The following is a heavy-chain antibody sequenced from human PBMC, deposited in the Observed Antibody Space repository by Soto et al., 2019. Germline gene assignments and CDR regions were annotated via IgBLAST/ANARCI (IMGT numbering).Heavy chain of an antibody. CDR2: INAGNGNT. CDR1: GYTFTSYA. V-gene: IGHV1-3*01. J-gene: IGHJ6*03. D-gene: IGHD2-2*01. CDR3: ARDSIVVVPAAIPSYYSYYMDV. Sequence: ASVKVSCKASGYTFTSYAMHLGRQAPGQRLEWMGWINAGNGNTKYSQKFQGRVTITRDTSASTAYMELSSLRSEDTAVYYCARDSIVVVPAAIPSYYSYYMDVWGKGPTVTVSS.